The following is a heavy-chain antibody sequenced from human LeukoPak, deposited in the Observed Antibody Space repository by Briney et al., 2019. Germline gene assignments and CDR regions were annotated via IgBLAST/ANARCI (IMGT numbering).Heavy chain of an antibody. Sequence: SETLSLTCAVYGGSFSSYYWSWIRQPPGKGLEWIGYIYYSGSTNYNPSLKSRVTISVDTSKNQFSLKLSSVTAADTAVYYCARPIESQESWYFDLWGRGTLVTVSS. CDR1: GGSFSSYY. CDR2: IYYSGST. CDR3: ARPIESQESWYFDL. J-gene: IGHJ2*01. V-gene: IGHV4-59*01.